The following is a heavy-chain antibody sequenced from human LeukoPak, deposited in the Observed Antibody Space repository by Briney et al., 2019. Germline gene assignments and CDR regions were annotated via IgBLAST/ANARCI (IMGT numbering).Heavy chain of an antibody. D-gene: IGHD3-22*01. CDR3: AKAKRPYYYDSSGPPSP. Sequence: GRSLRLSCAASGFTFSSYGMHRVRQAPGKGLEWVAVIWYDGSNKYYADSVKGRFTISRDNSKNTLYLQMNSLRAEDTAVYYCAKAKRPYYYDSSGPPSPWGQGTPVTASS. CDR1: GFTFSSYG. CDR2: IWYDGSNK. J-gene: IGHJ5*02. V-gene: IGHV3-33*06.